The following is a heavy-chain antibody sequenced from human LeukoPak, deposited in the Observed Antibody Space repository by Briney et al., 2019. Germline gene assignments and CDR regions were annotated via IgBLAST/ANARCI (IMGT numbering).Heavy chain of an antibody. CDR1: GFTVCTVY. J-gene: IGHJ3*02. CDR2: IYGGHTA. Sequence: PGGSLRLSCAASGFTVCTVYMTWVRQAPGKGLVWVSVIYGGHTAYYADSVKDRFTISRDNPKNTLNLQMNSLRAEDTAVYYCAREIGQLGGAFDIWGQGTMATVSS. D-gene: IGHD7-27*01. V-gene: IGHV3-53*01. CDR3: AREIGQLGGAFDI.